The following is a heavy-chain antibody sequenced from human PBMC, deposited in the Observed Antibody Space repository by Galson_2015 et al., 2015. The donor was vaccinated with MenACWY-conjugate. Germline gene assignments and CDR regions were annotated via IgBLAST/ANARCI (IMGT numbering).Heavy chain of an antibody. CDR3: ARLPRGINLILEGS. J-gene: IGHJ5*02. D-gene: IGHD3-22*01. Sequence: SETLSLTCTVSGGSIYSSDYWWGWIRQPPGKGLEWIASIHHSETTHYNPSLKSRVSISIDTSKNQFSLKLTSESAADTAVYYCARLPRGINLILEGSWGQGILVTVSS. CDR2: IHHSETT. CDR1: GGSIYSSDYW. V-gene: IGHV4-39*01.